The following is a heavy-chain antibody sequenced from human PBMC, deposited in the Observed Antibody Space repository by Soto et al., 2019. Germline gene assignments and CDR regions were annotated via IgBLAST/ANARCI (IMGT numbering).Heavy chain of an antibody. CDR2: ISGSGGST. V-gene: IGHV3-23*01. CDR3: AKDRRYPRDYFHY. D-gene: IGHD1-20*01. Sequence: SGGSLRLSCAASGFTFSSYAMSWVRQAPGKGLEWVSAISGSGGSTYYADSVKGRFTISRDNSKNTLYLQMNSLRAEDTAVYYCAKDRRYPRDYFHYWGQGTMVTVSS. J-gene: IGHJ4*02. CDR1: GFTFSSYA.